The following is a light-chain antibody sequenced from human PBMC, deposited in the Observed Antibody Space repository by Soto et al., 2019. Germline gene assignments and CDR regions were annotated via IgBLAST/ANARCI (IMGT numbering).Light chain of an antibody. CDR2: SAS. Sequence: DIVLTQSPATLSLSQGERATLSRKASQSIATYLGWYQQKHGQAPRLLIYSASNRATGIPPRFSGSASGTDCTITISSLENEDGSVYYCQQRYNWPVTFGQGTRLEIK. CDR3: QQRYNWPVT. CDR1: QSIATY. J-gene: IGKJ5*01. V-gene: IGKV3-11*01.